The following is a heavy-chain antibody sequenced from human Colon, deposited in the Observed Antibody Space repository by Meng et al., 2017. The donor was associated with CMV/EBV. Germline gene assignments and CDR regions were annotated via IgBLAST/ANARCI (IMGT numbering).Heavy chain of an antibody. CDR3: VRYDFASCMDV. D-gene: IGHD3-3*01. V-gene: IGHV3-30*04. Sequence: GESLKISCAASGFTFSNYAMHWVRQAPGKGLEWVAVISYDGRYIVYTDSVKGRFSISRDNSRNTLSLQMNSLRTEDTAVYYCVRYDFASCMDVWGQGTTVTVSS. J-gene: IGHJ6*02. CDR2: ISYDGRYI. CDR1: GFTFSNYA.